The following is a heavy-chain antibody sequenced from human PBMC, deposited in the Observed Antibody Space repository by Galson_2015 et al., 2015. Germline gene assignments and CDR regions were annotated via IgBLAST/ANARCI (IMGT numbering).Heavy chain of an antibody. J-gene: IGHJ4*02. V-gene: IGHV3-48*02. D-gene: IGHD6-13*01. CDR3: VRRGYSSRGFDY. CDR1: GLTFSNYH. CDR2: ISPSSSTI. Sequence: SLRLSCAASGLTFSNYHMNWVRQAPGKGLEWISYISPSSSTIYYADSAKGRFTISRDNAKNSLYLQLSGLRDEDTAVYYCVRRGYSSRGFDYWGQGTLVTVSS.